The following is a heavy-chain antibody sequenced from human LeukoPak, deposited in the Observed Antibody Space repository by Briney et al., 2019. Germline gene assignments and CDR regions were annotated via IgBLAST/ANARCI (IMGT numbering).Heavy chain of an antibody. CDR1: GFTVNNLY. D-gene: IGHD5-18*01. Sequence: GGSLRLSCAASGFTVNNLYMSWVRQAPGKGLEWVSVIYSGDRTYYADSVKGRFTISRDTSKNTVYLQMNSLRPEETAVYYCARDGEYSYGYGFDYWGQGTLVTVSS. J-gene: IGHJ4*02. CDR2: IYSGDRT. V-gene: IGHV3-66*01. CDR3: ARDGEYSYGYGFDY.